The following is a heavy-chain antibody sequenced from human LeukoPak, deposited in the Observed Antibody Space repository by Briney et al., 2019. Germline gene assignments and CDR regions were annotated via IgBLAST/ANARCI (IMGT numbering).Heavy chain of an antibody. CDR2: IYYSGSA. CDR3: ARRRYDSSGATNYYYYYYMDV. D-gene: IGHD3-22*01. CDR1: GGSISSYQ. V-gene: IGHV4-59*08. Sequence: SETLSLTCTVSGGSISSYQWSWIRQPPGKGLEWIGNIYYSGSANYNPSLKSRVIISVDTSKNQFSLKLSSVTAADTAVYYCARRRYDSSGATNYYYYYYMDVWGKGTTVTISS. J-gene: IGHJ6*03.